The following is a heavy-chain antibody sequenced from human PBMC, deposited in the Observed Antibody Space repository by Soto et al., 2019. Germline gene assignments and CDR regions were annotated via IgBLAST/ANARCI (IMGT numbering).Heavy chain of an antibody. V-gene: IGHV4-30-4*01. CDR3: ASGSYTAMVSYYYGMDV. Sequence: PSETLSLTCTVSGDSVSSVGFHWAWLRRPPGKGLEWIGYIYNGGSTYYRPSLESRMHMSLDATRNHYSLRLTSVTAADTAVYYCASGSYTAMVSYYYGMDVWGQGTTVTVSS. CDR2: IYNGGST. D-gene: IGHD5-18*01. J-gene: IGHJ6*02. CDR1: GDSVSSVGFH.